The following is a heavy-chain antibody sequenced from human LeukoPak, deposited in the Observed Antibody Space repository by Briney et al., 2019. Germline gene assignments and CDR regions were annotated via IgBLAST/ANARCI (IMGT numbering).Heavy chain of an antibody. CDR3: ARNSSDWYEYMDV. CDR1: GYTFTSYG. CDR2: ISTYNGYA. V-gene: IGHV1-18*01. Sequence: ASVKVSCKASGYTFTSYGISWVRQAPGQGLEWMGWISTYNGYANYAQKLQGRVTMTTETSTSTAYMELRSLRSDDTAVYYCARNSSDWYEYMDVWGKGTTVTVSS. D-gene: IGHD6-19*01. J-gene: IGHJ6*04.